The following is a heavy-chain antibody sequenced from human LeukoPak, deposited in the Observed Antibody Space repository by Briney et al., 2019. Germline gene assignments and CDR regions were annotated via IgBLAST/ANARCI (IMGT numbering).Heavy chain of an antibody. D-gene: IGHD2-15*01. CDR3: ARVSEIVVVVAAGEYYFDY. CDR2: INPSGGST. V-gene: IGHV1-46*01. Sequence: ASVKVSCMASGYTFTSYYMHWVRQAPGQGLEWMGIINPSGGSTSYAQKFQGRVTMTRDTSTSTVYMELSSLRSEDTAVYYCARVSEIVVVVAAGEYYFDYWGQGTLVTVSS. CDR1: GYTFTSYY. J-gene: IGHJ4*02.